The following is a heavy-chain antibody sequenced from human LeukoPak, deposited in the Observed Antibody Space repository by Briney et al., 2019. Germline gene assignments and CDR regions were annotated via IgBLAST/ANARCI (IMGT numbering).Heavy chain of an antibody. CDR1: GVTLSPYG. CDR3: AKGVSSSWSNDAFDI. J-gene: IGHJ3*02. Sequence: GMSLRLSCAASGVTLSPYGMHWVRQAPGKGLEWVAVISYEGGTQHYADSVKGRFTISKDNAKNSLYLQMNSLRDEDTAVYYCAKGVSSSWSNDAFDIWGQGTMVTVSS. CDR2: ISYEGGTQ. D-gene: IGHD6-13*01. V-gene: IGHV3-30*18.